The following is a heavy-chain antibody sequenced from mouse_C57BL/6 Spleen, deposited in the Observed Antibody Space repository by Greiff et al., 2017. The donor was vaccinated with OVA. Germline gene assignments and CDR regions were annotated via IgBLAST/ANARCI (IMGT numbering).Heavy chain of an antibody. CDR3: ARLHHYYGSSYDY. CDR2: IDPSDSYT. CDR1: GYTFTSYW. D-gene: IGHD1-1*01. J-gene: IGHJ2*01. V-gene: IGHV1-50*01. Sequence: QVQLQQPGAELVKPGASVKLSCKASGYTFTSYWMQWVKQRPGQGLEWIGEIDPSDSYTNYNQKFKGKATLTVDTSSSTAYMQLSSLTSEDSAVYYCARLHHYYGSSYDYWGQGTTLTVSS.